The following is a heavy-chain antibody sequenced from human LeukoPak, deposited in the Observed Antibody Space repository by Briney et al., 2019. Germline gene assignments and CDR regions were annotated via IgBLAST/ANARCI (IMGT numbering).Heavy chain of an antibody. CDR3: ATTATGGVIAHFDY. Sequence: ASVKVSCKVSGYTLTELSMHWVRQAPGKGLEWMGGFDPEGGETIYAQKFQGRVTMTEDTSTDSAYMELSSLRSEDTAVYYCATTATGGVIAHFDYWGQGTLVTVSS. D-gene: IGHD3-16*02. CDR1: GYTLTELS. V-gene: IGHV1-24*01. CDR2: FDPEGGET. J-gene: IGHJ4*02.